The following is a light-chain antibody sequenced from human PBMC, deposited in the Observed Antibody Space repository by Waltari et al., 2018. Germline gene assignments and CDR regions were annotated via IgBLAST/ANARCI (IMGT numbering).Light chain of an antibody. CDR2: EVT. J-gene: IGLJ1*01. V-gene: IGLV2-8*01. CDR1: SSDLGNSDH. CDR3: CSYAGSDHFYV. Sequence: QSALTQPPSASASPGQTVTISCTGTSSDLGNSDHVSWYQQHPGTAPKLIIHEVTKRPSGVPDRFSGSKSGNTASLTVSGLQAEDEAEYYCCSYAGSDHFYVFGTGTHVTVL.